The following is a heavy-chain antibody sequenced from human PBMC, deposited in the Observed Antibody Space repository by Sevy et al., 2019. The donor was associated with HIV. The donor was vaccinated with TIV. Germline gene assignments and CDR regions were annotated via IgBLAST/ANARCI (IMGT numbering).Heavy chain of an antibody. Sequence: GGSLRLSCAASGFTFSKYSMSWVRQPPGKGLEWVSTLSLGCGEINYAHSVKGRFTISRDNSKSSVYLQMNNLRPEDTAVYYCSREGCTKPHDYWGQGTLVTVSS. J-gene: IGHJ4*02. CDR3: SREGCTKPHDY. CDR2: LSLGCGEI. V-gene: IGHV3-23*01. CDR1: GFTFSKYS. D-gene: IGHD2-8*01.